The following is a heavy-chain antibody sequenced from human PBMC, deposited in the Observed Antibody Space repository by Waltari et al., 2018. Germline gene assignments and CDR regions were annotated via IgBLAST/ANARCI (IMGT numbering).Heavy chain of an antibody. CDR1: GFTFSSYS. V-gene: IGHV3-21*01. CDR2: ISSSSSYI. CDR3: ARGPYYYDSSAAFDI. Sequence: EVQLVESGGGLVKPGGSLRLSCAASGFTFSSYSMNWVRQAPGKGLEWVSSISSSSSYIYYEDSVKGRFTISRDNAKNSLYLQMNSLRAEDTAVYYCARGPYYYDSSAAFDIWGQGTMVTVSS. J-gene: IGHJ3*02. D-gene: IGHD3-22*01.